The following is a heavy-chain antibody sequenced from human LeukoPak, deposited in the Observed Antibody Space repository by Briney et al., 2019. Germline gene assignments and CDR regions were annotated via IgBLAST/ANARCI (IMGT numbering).Heavy chain of an antibody. CDR1: GYTFTSYD. CDR3: ARTRSLAYCGGDCYFFDY. CDR2: MNPNSGNT. D-gene: IGHD2-21*02. J-gene: IGHJ4*02. Sequence: ASVKVSCKASGYTFTSYDINWVRQATGQGLEWMGWMNPNSGNTGYAQKFQGRVTMTRNTSISTAYMELSSLRSEDTAVYYCARTRSLAYCGGDCYFFDYWGQGTLVTVSS. V-gene: IGHV1-8*01.